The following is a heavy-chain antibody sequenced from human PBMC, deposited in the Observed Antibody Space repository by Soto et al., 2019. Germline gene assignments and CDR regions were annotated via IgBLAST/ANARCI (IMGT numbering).Heavy chain of an antibody. CDR2: IWYDGSNK. CDR1: GFTFSSYG. CDR3: ARDGSSYGYYYYGMDV. D-gene: IGHD5-18*01. J-gene: IGHJ6*02. Sequence: QVQLVESGGGLVQPGRSLRLSCAASGFTFSSYGMHWVRQAPGKGLEWVAVIWYDGSNKYYADCVKGRVTISRDNSKNTMYPEMNSLRAEDTAVYYCARDGSSYGYYYYGMDVWGQGTTVTVSS. V-gene: IGHV3-33*01.